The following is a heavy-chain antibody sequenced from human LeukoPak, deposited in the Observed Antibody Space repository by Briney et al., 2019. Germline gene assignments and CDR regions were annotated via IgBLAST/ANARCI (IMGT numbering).Heavy chain of an antibody. CDR3: ARVGRGYSFKVYYFDY. CDR1: GFTVSSNY. CDR2: ISYDGTNK. J-gene: IGHJ4*02. Sequence: GGSLRLSCAASGFTVSSNYMSWVRQAPGRGLEWVAVISYDGTNKYYADSVKGRFTISRDSSKNTLYLQMNSLRAEDTAVYYCARVGRGYSFKVYYFDYWGQGTLVTVSS. D-gene: IGHD5-18*01. V-gene: IGHV3-30*03.